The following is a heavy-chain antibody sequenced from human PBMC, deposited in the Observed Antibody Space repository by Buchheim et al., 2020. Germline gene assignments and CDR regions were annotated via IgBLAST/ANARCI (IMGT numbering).Heavy chain of an antibody. V-gene: IGHV3-48*01. CDR1: GFTFSTYS. J-gene: IGHJ3*02. CDR3: VRDHLHAFDI. CDR2: IRGGSSTI. Sequence: EVQLMESGGGLVQPGGSLRLSCAASGFTFSTYSMNWVRQAPGKGLEWLSYIRGGSSTITYADSVQGRFTISRDDAKNSLSLQMNSLRVEDTAIYYCVRDHLHAFDIWGQGT.